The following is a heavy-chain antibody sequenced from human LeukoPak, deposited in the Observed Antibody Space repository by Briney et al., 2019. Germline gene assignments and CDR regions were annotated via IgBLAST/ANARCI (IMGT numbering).Heavy chain of an antibody. CDR2: IKQDGGEK. CDR1: GFSFSNYW. Sequence: PGGSLRLSCAASGFSFSNYWMTWVRQAPGKGLEWVASIKQDGGEKHYVDSVKGRFTISRDNAKNSLYLQMNSLRAEDTALYYCAKDIAGGIAVASYFDYWGQGTLVTVSS. CDR3: AKDIAGGIAVASYFDY. J-gene: IGHJ4*02. D-gene: IGHD6-19*01. V-gene: IGHV3-7*03.